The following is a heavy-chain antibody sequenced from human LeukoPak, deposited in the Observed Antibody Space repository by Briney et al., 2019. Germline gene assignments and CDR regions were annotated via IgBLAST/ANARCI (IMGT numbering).Heavy chain of an antibody. V-gene: IGHV1-69*13. J-gene: IGHJ5*02. D-gene: IGHD2-2*01. CDR1: GGTFSSYA. CDR3: ARDFCSSTSCLNWFDP. Sequence: SVKVSCKASGGTFSSYAISWVRQAPGQGLEWMGGIIPIFGTANHAQKFQGRVTITADESTSTAYMELSSLRSEDTAVYYCARDFCSSTSCLNWFDPWGQGTLVTVSS. CDR2: IIPIFGTA.